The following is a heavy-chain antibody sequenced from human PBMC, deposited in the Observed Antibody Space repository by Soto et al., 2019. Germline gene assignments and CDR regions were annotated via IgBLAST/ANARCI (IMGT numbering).Heavy chain of an antibody. V-gene: IGHV3-13*01. CDR3: TRKTPPTGMEV. D-gene: IGHD3-9*01. J-gene: IGHJ6*02. Sequence: EVQLVESGGGLVQPGGSLSLSCAASGFTLSSYDIHWVRQATGAGLAWVSGIGSGGDTHFADSVKGRFIISREDGKNSWYLQLNNLRVGSTAVYYCTRKTPPTGMEVWGQGARVTVSS. CDR2: IGSGGDT. CDR1: GFTLSSYD.